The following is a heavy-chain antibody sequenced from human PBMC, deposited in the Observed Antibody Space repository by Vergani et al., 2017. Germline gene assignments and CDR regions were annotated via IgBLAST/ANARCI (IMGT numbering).Heavy chain of an antibody. J-gene: IGHJ6*02. CDR2: IYTSGST. CDR1: GGSISSGSYY. Sequence: QVQLQESGPGLVKPSQTLSLTCTVSGGSISSGSYYWSWIRQPAGKGLEWIGRIYTSGSTNYNPSLKSRVTISVDTSKNQFSLKLSSVTAADTAVYYCARGPPYYYGMDVWGQGP. CDR3: ARGPPYYYGMDV. V-gene: IGHV4-61*02.